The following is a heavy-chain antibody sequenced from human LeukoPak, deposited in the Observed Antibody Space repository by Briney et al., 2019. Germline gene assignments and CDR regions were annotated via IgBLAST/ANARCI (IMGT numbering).Heavy chain of an antibody. CDR2: ISYDGSNK. V-gene: IGHV3-30-3*01. CDR1: GFTFSSYA. D-gene: IGHD2-2*01. J-gene: IGHJ4*02. CDR3: ARDSGVVVPAARPGAWWGYYFDY. Sequence: GGSLRLSCAASGFTFSSYAMHWVRQAPGKGLEWVAVISYDGSNKYYADSVKGRFTISRDNSKNTLYLQMNSLRAEDTAVYYCARDSGVVVPAARPGAWWGYYFDYWGQGTLVTVSS.